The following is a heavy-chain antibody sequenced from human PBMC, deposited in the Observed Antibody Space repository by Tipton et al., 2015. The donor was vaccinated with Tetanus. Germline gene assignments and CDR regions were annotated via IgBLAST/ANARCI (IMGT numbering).Heavy chain of an antibody. J-gene: IGHJ4*02. CDR2: RTPGSGNT. Sequence: QSGAEVKKPGASVKVSCEASGYTFSGYAIHWVRQAPGQGLEWMGWRTPGSGNTKYAQKFQGRVTITTDTSANIAYMELSSLTSEDTAVYYCARGYSSGWYIFDYWGQGTLVTVSS. V-gene: IGHV1-3*01. CDR3: ARGYSSGWYIFDY. D-gene: IGHD6-19*01. CDR1: GYTFSGYA.